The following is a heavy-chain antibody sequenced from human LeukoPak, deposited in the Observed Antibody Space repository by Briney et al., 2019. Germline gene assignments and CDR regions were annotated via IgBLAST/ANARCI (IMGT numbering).Heavy chain of an antibody. D-gene: IGHD2/OR15-2a*01. V-gene: IGHV3-23*01. CDR3: ARDFYDGFALDY. J-gene: IGHJ4*02. Sequence: GGSLRLSCAASGFTFNTYGMSWVRQAPGKGLEWVSGISGSGGATYYADSVKGRFTISRDNAKNSLYLQMNSLRAEDTAVYYCARDFYDGFALDYWGQGTLVTVSS. CDR1: GFTFNTYG. CDR2: ISGSGGAT.